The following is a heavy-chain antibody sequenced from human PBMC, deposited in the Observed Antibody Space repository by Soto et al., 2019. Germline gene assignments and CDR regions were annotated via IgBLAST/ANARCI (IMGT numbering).Heavy chain of an antibody. Sequence: QVQLVESGGGVVQPGRSLRLSCAASGFTFSTYAIHWVRQAPGKGLEWAAFISYDGNNKNYADSVKGRFTISRDNSKNTMYLQMNSLTAEDTAVYYCARSYKSGWYYFDYWGQGTLVTVSS. CDR3: ARSYKSGWYYFDY. CDR2: ISYDGNNK. D-gene: IGHD6-19*01. CDR1: GFTFSTYA. J-gene: IGHJ4*02. V-gene: IGHV3-30-3*01.